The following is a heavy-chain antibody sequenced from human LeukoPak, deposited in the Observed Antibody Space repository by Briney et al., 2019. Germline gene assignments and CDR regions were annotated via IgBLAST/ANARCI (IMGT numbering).Heavy chain of an antibody. CDR3: ARVPIAVAGTPKLYYFDS. CDR2: INPNNGGT. Sequence: ASVKVSCKASGYTFIVYYIHWVRQAPGQGLEWMGWINPNNGGTNYAQNFQGRVTMTRDTSISTAYMELGRLRSDDTAVYYCARVPIAVAGTPKLYYFDSWGQGTPVTVSS. D-gene: IGHD6-19*01. V-gene: IGHV1-2*02. CDR1: GYTFIVYY. J-gene: IGHJ4*02.